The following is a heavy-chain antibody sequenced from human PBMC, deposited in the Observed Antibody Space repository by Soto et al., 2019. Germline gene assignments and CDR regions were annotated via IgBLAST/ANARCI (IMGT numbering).Heavy chain of an antibody. J-gene: IGHJ3*02. Sequence: SLILSCAASGFTFSDYYMSWIRQAPGKGLEWVSYISSSSSYTNYADSVKGRFTISRDNAKNSLYLRMNSLRAEDTAVYYCARDQTAMVYDAFDIWGQGTMVTV. D-gene: IGHD5-18*01. CDR1: GFTFSDYY. CDR3: ARDQTAMVYDAFDI. CDR2: ISSSSSYT. V-gene: IGHV3-11*06.